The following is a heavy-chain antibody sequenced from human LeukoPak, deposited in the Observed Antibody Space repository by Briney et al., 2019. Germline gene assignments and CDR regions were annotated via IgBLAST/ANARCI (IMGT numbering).Heavy chain of an antibody. Sequence: GASVKVSCKASGYTFTGHYLHWVRQAPGQGFEWLGWINPNSGGTNYAQNFQGRVTMTRDTSISTAYMELSRLRSDDTAVYYCARDLDSSGLEYFQHWGQGTLVTVSS. V-gene: IGHV1-2*02. CDR3: ARDLDSSGLEYFQH. J-gene: IGHJ1*01. CDR1: GYTFTGHY. D-gene: IGHD6-19*01. CDR2: INPNSGGT.